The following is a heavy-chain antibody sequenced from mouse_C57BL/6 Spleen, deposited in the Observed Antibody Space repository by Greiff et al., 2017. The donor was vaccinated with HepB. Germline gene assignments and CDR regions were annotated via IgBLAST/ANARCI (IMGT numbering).Heavy chain of an antibody. Sequence: QVQLQQPGAELVMPGASVKLSCKASGYTFTSYWMHWVKQRPGQGLEWIGEIDPSDSYTNYNQKFKGKSTLTVDKSSSTAYMQLSSLTSEDSAVYYCARSDYYGSRSLFEYWGQGALVTVSA. J-gene: IGHJ3*01. V-gene: IGHV1-69*01. D-gene: IGHD1-1*01. CDR1: GYTFTSYW. CDR2: IDPSDSYT. CDR3: ARSDYYGSRSLFEY.